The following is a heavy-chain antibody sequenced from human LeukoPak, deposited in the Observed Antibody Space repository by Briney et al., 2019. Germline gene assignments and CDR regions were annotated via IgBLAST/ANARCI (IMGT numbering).Heavy chain of an antibody. V-gene: IGHV1-18*01. CDR1: GYTFTSYG. CDR3: ARDDPYCSSTSCYLLSAWFDP. D-gene: IGHD2-2*01. Sequence: AAVKVSCKASGYTFTSYGISGVRQAPGQGQEWMGWISAYNGKTNYAQKLQGRVTMTTDTSTSTAYMELRSLRSDDTAVYYCARDDPYCSSTSCYLLSAWFDPWGQGTLVTVSS. J-gene: IGHJ5*02. CDR2: ISAYNGKT.